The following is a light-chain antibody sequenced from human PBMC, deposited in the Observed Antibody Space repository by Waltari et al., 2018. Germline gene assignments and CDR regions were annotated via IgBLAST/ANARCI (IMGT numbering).Light chain of an antibody. Sequence: DIVMTQSPDSLPVSLGERATLNCKSSQSVLYNTDNKNYLAWYQQKPGQSPKLLIYWASTREPGVPDRFSGSGSGTDFTLTISGLQADDAAIYFCQQYYDIPVTFGQGTRLEIK. CDR3: QQYYDIPVT. J-gene: IGKJ2*01. CDR2: WAS. CDR1: QSVLYNTDNKNY. V-gene: IGKV4-1*01.